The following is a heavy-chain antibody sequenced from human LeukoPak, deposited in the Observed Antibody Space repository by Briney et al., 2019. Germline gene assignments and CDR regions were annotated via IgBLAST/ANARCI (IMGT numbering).Heavy chain of an antibody. J-gene: IGHJ5*02. V-gene: IGHV1-69*05. Sequence: SVKVSCKASGGTFSSYAISWVRQAPGQGLEWMGGIIPIFGTADYAQKFQGRVTITTDESTSTAYMELSSLRSEDTAVYYCARAPVPAAIRWFDPWGQGTLVTVSS. D-gene: IGHD2-2*01. CDR3: ARAPVPAAIRWFDP. CDR2: IIPIFGTA. CDR1: GGTFSSYA.